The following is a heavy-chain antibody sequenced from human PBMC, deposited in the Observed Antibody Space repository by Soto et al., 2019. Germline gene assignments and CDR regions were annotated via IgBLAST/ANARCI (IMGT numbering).Heavy chain of an antibody. CDR3: AREVSSFGSNHFDS. Sequence: PAETLCLTCTVSGTSVRVYYWTWIRRPPGKGLEWIGYIYYTGTTKYNPSLKSRVTISVDTSKNQFSLRLSSVTAADTAVYYCAREVSSFGSNHFDSWGQGDLVTVSS. D-gene: IGHD3-10*01. CDR2: IYYTGTT. J-gene: IGHJ4*02. CDR1: GTSVRVYY. V-gene: IGHV4-59*02.